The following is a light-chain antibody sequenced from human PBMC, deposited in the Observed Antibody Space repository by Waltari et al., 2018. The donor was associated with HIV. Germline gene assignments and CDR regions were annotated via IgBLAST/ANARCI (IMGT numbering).Light chain of an antibody. J-gene: IGLJ3*02. Sequence: QSVLTQPPSVSEAPRQRVTMSCSGSSSNIGNNAVNWYQQLPGKAPKLLIYHNDLLSSGVSDRCSGSNPGTSASLAISGLQSEDEADYYCAAWDDSLHGVVFGGGTKLTVL. CDR2: HND. V-gene: IGLV1-36*01. CDR3: AAWDDSLHGVV. CDR1: SSNIGNNA.